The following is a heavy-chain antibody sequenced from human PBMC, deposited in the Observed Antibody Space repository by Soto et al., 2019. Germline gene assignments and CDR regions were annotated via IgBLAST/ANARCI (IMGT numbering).Heavy chain of an antibody. CDR3: AGDKRAEGGSGDYGMDV. V-gene: IGHV3-53*02. CDR2: MFSGGNT. J-gene: IGHJ6*02. D-gene: IGHD2-15*01. CDR1: GFSVSDNY. Sequence: EVHLVETGGGLIQPGGSLRLSCAASGFSVSDNYMSWVRQAPGKGLEWVSVMFSGGNTVYADSVKGRFTINRHNSNNMLYLQMDNLRVEDSAKDYCAGDKRAEGGSGDYGMDVCGQGTTVTVSS.